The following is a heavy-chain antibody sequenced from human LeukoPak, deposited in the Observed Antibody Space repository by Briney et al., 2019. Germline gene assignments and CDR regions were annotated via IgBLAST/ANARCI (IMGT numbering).Heavy chain of an antibody. V-gene: IGHV3-53*01. CDR3: ARESAARDAFDI. J-gene: IGHJ3*02. D-gene: IGHD2-15*01. CDR1: GFTVSSNY. CDR2: ICSGGST. Sequence: GGSLRLSCAASGFTVSSNYMSWVRQAPGKGLEWVSVICSGGSTYYADSVKGRFTISRDNSKNTLYLQMNSLRAEDTAVYYCARESAARDAFDIWGQGTMVTVSS.